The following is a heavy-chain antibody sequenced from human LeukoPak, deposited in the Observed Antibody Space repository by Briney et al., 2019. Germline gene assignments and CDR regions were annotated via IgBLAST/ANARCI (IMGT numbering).Heavy chain of an antibody. Sequence: SETLSLTCAVSGYSISSGYYWGWIRQPPGKGLEWIGSIYHSGSTYYNPSLKSRATISVDTSKNQFSLKLSSVTAADTAVYYCARQAYSGSLFHYYYYMGVWGKGTTVTVSS. CDR3: ARQAYSGSLFHYYYYMGV. J-gene: IGHJ6*03. D-gene: IGHD1-26*01. V-gene: IGHV4-38-2*01. CDR2: IYHSGST. CDR1: GYSISSGYY.